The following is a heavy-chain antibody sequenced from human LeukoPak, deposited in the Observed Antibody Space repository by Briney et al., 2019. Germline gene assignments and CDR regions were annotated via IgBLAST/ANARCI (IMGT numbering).Heavy chain of an antibody. V-gene: IGHV1-69*04. D-gene: IGHD1-7*01. J-gene: IGHJ4*02. Sequence: ASVKVSCKASGGTFSSYAISWVRQAPGQGLEWMGRIIPILGIANYAQKFQGRVTITTDESTSTAYMELSSLRSEDTAVYYCARESSGTTGYWGQGTLVTVSS. CDR2: IIPILGIA. CDR1: GGTFSSYA. CDR3: ARESSGTTGY.